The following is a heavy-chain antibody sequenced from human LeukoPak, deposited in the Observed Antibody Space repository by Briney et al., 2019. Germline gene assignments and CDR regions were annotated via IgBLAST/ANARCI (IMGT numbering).Heavy chain of an antibody. Sequence: PGGSLRLSCAASGFTFRSYDMNWVRQAPGKGLEWVSYISSSGTTIYYADSVKGRFTISRGDAKNSLYLQMSSLRAEDTAVYYCAKALATRHMDVWGQGTTVTVSS. V-gene: IGHV3-48*03. CDR2: ISSSGTTI. J-gene: IGHJ6*02. CDR3: AKALATRHMDV. CDR1: GFTFRSYD.